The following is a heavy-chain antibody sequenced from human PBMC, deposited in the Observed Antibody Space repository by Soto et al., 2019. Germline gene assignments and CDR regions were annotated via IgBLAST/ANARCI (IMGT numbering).Heavy chain of an antibody. CDR3: ARLGGVGMAGSAAFDM. CDR2: INPATGAA. CDR1: GYPVTAYY. J-gene: IGHJ3*02. D-gene: IGHD6-19*01. V-gene: IGHV1-2*02. Sequence: QLQLVQSGAVVKTPGASVTVSCSASGYPVTAYYMHWVRQAPGRGLEWMGGINPATGAAKYTQTFPGRAPTSRITSKSTASMAPSRLTSEEPAGFYCARLGGVGMAGSAAFDMWGQGTLVTVSS.